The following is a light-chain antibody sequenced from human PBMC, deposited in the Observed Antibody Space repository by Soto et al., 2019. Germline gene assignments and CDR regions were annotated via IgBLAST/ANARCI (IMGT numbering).Light chain of an antibody. V-gene: IGKV1-27*01. J-gene: IGKJ2*01. Sequence: DIQMTQSPSSLSASVGDRVTITCRASEDISNYLAWYQQKPGKVPKLLIYGAFTLQSGVPSRFSGSGSGTDFTLTISSLQTEDFATYYCLQHNSYPYTFGQGTKLEIK. CDR3: LQHNSYPYT. CDR2: GAF. CDR1: EDISNY.